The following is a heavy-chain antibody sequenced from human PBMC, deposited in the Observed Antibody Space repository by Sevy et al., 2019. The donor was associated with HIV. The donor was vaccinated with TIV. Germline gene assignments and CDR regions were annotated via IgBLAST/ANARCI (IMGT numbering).Heavy chain of an antibody. CDR2: IASDVIRK. CDR3: ARDARGDEALPDY. V-gene: IGHV3-30*09. D-gene: IGHD3-16*01. CDR1: GFNFSTYA. J-gene: IGHJ4*02. Sequence: AGSLRLSCSVSGFNFSTYAMHWVRQAPGKGLEWVAVIASDVIRKYYGASVRGRFAISRDNSNNTLSLQMNSLRIEDTAVYYCARDARGDEALPDYWGQGTLVTVSS.